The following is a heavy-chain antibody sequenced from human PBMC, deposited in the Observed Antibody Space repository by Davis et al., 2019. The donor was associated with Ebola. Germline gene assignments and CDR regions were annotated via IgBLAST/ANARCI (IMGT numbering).Heavy chain of an antibody. J-gene: IGHJ5*02. CDR2: IWSHGNDY. Sequence: GESLKISCAASGFTFSSYAMHWVRQAPGKGLEWVAGIWSHGNDYLYGDSVRGRFTISRDNSKNTLYLQMNSLRVQDTAVYYCARDPDTSGYYSWFDPWGQGTLVTVSS. D-gene: IGHD2/OR15-2a*01. CDR1: GFTFSSYA. CDR3: ARDPDTSGYYSWFDP. V-gene: IGHV3-33*08.